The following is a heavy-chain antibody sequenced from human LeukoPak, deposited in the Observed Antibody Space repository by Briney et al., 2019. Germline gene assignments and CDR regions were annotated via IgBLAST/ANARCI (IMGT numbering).Heavy chain of an antibody. CDR3: AKDGAHYYDSSGYPYYFDY. CDR1: GFTFSSYA. V-gene: IGHV3-23*01. Sequence: GGSLRLSCAASGFTFSSYAMSWVRQAPGKGLEWVSAISGSGGSTYYADSVKGRFTISRDNSKNTLYLQMNSLRAEDTAVYYCAKDGAHYYDSSGYPYYFDYWGQGTLVTVSS. J-gene: IGHJ4*02. D-gene: IGHD3-22*01. CDR2: ISGSGGST.